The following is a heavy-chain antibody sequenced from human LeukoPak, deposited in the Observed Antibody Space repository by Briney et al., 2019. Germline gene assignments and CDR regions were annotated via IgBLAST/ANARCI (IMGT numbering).Heavy chain of an antibody. J-gene: IGHJ5*02. V-gene: IGHV4-39*07. D-gene: IGHD3-3*01. CDR2: IYYSGST. Sequence: PSETLSLTCTVSGGSISSSSYYWGWIRQPPGKGLEWIGSIYYSGSTYYNPSLKSRVTISVDTSKNQFSLKLSSVTAADTAVYYCARGLSPYDFWSGYYTGNWFDPWGQGTLVTVSS. CDR1: GGSISSSSYY. CDR3: ARGLSPYDFWSGYYTGNWFDP.